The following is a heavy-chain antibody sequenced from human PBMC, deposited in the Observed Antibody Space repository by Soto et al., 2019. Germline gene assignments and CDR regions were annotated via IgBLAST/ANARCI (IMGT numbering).Heavy chain of an antibody. Sequence: ASVKVSCKVSGYTITELSRHWGRQAPGKGLEWMGGFDPEDGETIYAQKFQGRVTMTEDTSTDTAYMELSSLRSEDTAVYYCATGPRVDTAMVEDYWGQGTLVTVSS. D-gene: IGHD5-18*01. CDR3: ATGPRVDTAMVEDY. CDR2: FDPEDGET. CDR1: GYTITELS. V-gene: IGHV1-24*01. J-gene: IGHJ4*02.